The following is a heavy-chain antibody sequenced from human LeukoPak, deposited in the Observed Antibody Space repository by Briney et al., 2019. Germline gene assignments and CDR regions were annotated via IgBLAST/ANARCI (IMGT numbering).Heavy chain of an antibody. CDR1: SGSLSGYY. J-gene: IGHJ5*01. V-gene: IGHV4-34*01. D-gene: IGHD3-10*01. CDR2: INHSGST. CDR3: ARRVGFYGSGSVNYFDP. Sequence: SETLSLTCAVYSGSLSGYYWSWIRQPPGKGLEWIGEINHSGSTNHNPSLKSRVTISVDTSKNQFSLKLSSVTAADTAVYFCARRVGFYGSGSVNYFDPWGQGILVSVSS.